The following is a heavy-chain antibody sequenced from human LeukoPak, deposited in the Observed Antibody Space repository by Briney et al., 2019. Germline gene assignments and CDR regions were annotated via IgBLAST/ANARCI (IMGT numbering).Heavy chain of an antibody. CDR2: INPNSGGT. V-gene: IGHV1-2*02. CDR1: GYTFTSHF. J-gene: IGHJ6*03. CDR3: ARAIDGGYYYYYMDV. D-gene: IGHD4-23*01. Sequence: ASVKVSCKASGYTFTSHFMHWVRQAPGQGLEWMGWINPNSGGTNYAQKVQCRVTMTRDTSISTAYMELSRLRSDDTAVYYCARAIDGGYYYYYMDVWGKGTTVTVSS.